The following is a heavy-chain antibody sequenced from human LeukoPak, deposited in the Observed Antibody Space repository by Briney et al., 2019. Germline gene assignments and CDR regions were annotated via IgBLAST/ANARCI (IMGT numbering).Heavy chain of an antibody. V-gene: IGHV5-51*01. CDR2: IYPGDSDT. CDR1: GYSFTSYW. J-gene: IGHJ4*02. D-gene: IGHD2-2*02. CDR3: ARLVGYCSSTSCYTPFGY. Sequence: PGGSLKISCKGSGYSFTSYWIGWVRQMPGKGLEWMGIIYPGDSDTRYSPSFQGQVTISADKSISTAYLQWSSLKASDTAMYYCARLVGYCSSTSCYTPFGYWGQGTLVTVSS.